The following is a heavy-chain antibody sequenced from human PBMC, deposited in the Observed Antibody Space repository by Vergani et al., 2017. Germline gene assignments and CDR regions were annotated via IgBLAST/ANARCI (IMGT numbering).Heavy chain of an antibody. CDR2: IYSGGDT. CDR1: GFTVTSHY. D-gene: IGHD2-15*01. V-gene: IGHV3-66*02. J-gene: IGHJ5*01. CDR3: ARVGYCTGGSCYFDGKPWFDS. Sequence: EVQLVESGGGLLKPGESLRLSCTASGFTVTSHYMSWVRQAPGKGLECVSIIYSGGDTDYADSVKGRFIISRDTFKNTVYLQMNSLRTEDAAVYYCARVGYCTGGSCYFDGKPWFDSWGQGTLVSVSS.